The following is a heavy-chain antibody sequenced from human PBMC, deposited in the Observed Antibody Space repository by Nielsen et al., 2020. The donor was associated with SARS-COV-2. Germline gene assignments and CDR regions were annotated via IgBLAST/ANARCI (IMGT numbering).Heavy chain of an antibody. CDR1: GFTFSNFW. CDR2: ISSSSAYI. Sequence: GGSLRLSCAASGFTFSNFWMSWVRQAPGRGLEWVSSISSSSAYIYSADSVKGRFTISRDNAKNSLYLQMNSLRDEDTAVYFCTRGRDCSATSCYGVSDRWGQGTLVTVSS. D-gene: IGHD2-2*01. V-gene: IGHV3-21*01. CDR3: TRGRDCSATSCYGVSDR. J-gene: IGHJ5*02.